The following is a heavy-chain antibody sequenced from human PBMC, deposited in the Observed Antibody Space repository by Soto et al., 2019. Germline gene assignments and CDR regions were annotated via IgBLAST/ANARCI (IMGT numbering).Heavy chain of an antibody. Sequence: PSETLSLTCTVSGGSISNYYWSWIRQSAEKRLEWIGRVSSTGSSYYNPSLKSRVTISVDTSKNQVSLNLTSVTAAETAVYYCARGVPAAGTDWFDPWGQGTLVTVSS. J-gene: IGHJ5*02. CDR1: GGSISNYY. D-gene: IGHD6-13*01. CDR3: ARGVPAAGTDWFDP. CDR2: VSSTGSS. V-gene: IGHV4-4*07.